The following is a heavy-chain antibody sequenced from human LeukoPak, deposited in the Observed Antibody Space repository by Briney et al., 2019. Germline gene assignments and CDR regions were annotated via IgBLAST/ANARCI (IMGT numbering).Heavy chain of an antibody. CDR3: ARAGSTWLTFYYFDY. Sequence: PSGTLSLTCAVSGGSISSSNWWSWVRQPPGKGLEWIGRIYTSGSTDYNPSLKSRVTISVDTSNNQFSLKLNSVTAADTAVYYCARAGSTWLTFYYFDYWGQGTLVTVSS. CDR2: IYTSGST. V-gene: IGHV4-4*02. CDR1: GGSISSSNW. D-gene: IGHD6-13*01. J-gene: IGHJ4*02.